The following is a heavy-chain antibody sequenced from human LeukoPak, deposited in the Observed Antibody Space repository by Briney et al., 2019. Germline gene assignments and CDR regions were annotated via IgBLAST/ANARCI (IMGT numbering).Heavy chain of an antibody. CDR1: GFTFSSYS. V-gene: IGHV3-48*01. D-gene: IGHD5-18*01. CDR3: ARDFRIPLKYSLDY. Sequence: PGGSLGLSCAASGFTFSSYSMNWVRQAPGKGLEWVSYISSSSSTIYYADSVKGRFTISRDNAKNSLYLQMNSLRAEDTAVYYCARDFRIPLKYSLDYWGQGTLVTVSS. J-gene: IGHJ4*02. CDR2: ISSSSSTI.